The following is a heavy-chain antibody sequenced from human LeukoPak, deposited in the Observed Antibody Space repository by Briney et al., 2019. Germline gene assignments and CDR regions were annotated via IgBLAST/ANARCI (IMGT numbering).Heavy chain of an antibody. J-gene: IGHJ4*02. CDR2: ITGNGGTT. CDR1: GFTFSNYG. D-gene: IGHD3-22*01. CDR3: AKDAVLTTYYYDSSGLIDY. V-gene: IGHV3-23*01. Sequence: GGSLRLSCAASGFTFSNYGMNWVRQAPGKGLEWVSGITGNGGTTYYADSVKGRFTISRDNSKNTLYLQMNSLRAEDTAVYYCAKDAVLTTYYYDSSGLIDYWGQRTLVTVSS.